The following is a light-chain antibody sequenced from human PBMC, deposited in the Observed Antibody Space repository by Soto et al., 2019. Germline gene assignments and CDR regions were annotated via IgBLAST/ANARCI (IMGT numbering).Light chain of an antibody. J-gene: IGLJ2*01. V-gene: IGLV3-21*04. CDR2: YDS. CDR1: NLGSKS. CDR3: QVWDSSSDRDVV. Sequence: SYELTQPPSVSVAPGKTARITCGGNNLGSKSVHWYQQKPGQARVLVIYYDSDRPSGIPERFSGSNAGNTATMTISRVEAGDEADYYCQVWDSSSDRDVVFGGGTKVTVL.